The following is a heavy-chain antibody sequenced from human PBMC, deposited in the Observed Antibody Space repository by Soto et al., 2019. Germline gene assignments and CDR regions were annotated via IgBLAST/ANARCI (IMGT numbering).Heavy chain of an antibody. J-gene: IGHJ6*02. V-gene: IGHV1-18*01. CDR2: ISAYNGNT. CDR1: GYTFTSYG. D-gene: IGHD4-17*01. Sequence: QVQLVQSGAEVKKPGASVKVSCKASGYTFTSYGISWVRQAPGQGLEWTGGISAYNGNTNYAQKLQGRVTMTTDTSTSTAYMELRSLRSDDTAVYYCARDGANGDDAYYYYGMDVWGQGTTVTVSS. CDR3: ARDGANGDDAYYYYGMDV.